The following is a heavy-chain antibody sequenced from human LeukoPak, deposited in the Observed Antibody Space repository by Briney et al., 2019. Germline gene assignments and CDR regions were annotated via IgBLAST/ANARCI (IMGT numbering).Heavy chain of an antibody. D-gene: IGHD2-15*01. CDR3: ARSKLDPWYPDY. Sequence: ASVKVSCKASGGTLSSYAISWVRQAPGQGLEWMGGIIPIFGTANYAQKFQGRVTITTDESTSTAYMELSSLRSEDTAVYYCARSKLDPWYPDYWGQGTLVTVSS. J-gene: IGHJ4*02. CDR1: GGTLSSYA. V-gene: IGHV1-69*05. CDR2: IIPIFGTA.